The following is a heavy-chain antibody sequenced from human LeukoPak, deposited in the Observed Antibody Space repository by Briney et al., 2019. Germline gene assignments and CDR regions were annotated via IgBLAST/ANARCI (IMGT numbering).Heavy chain of an antibody. CDR1: GFTFSSYG. CDR3: AKDRDYYDILTGWDFDY. D-gene: IGHD3-9*01. J-gene: IGHJ4*02. CDR2: ISYDGSNK. Sequence: GGSLRLSCAASGFTFSSYGMHWVRQAPGKGLEWVAVISYDGSNKYYADSVKGRFTISRDNSKNTLYLQMNSLRAEDTAVYYCAKDRDYYDILTGWDFDYWGQGTLVTVSS. V-gene: IGHV3-30*18.